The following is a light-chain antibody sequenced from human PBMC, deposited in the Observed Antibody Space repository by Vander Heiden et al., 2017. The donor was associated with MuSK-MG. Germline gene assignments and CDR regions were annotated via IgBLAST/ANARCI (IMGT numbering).Light chain of an antibody. Sequence: EIVLTQSPATLSLSPGERATLSCRASQSVSSYLAWYQQKPGQAPRLLIYDASNRATGIPARFSGSGSGTDFTLTISSLEPEDFAVYYCQQRSNWPRTFGQATKVEIQ. CDR3: QQRSNWPRT. CDR1: QSVSSY. V-gene: IGKV3-11*01. CDR2: DAS. J-gene: IGKJ1*01.